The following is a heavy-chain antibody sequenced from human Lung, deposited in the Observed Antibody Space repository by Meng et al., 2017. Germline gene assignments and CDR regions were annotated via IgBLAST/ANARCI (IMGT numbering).Heavy chain of an antibody. CDR1: GGTFSSYA. V-gene: IGHV1-69*05. D-gene: IGHD5-18*01. CDR2: IIPIFGTA. Sequence: SVKVSCKASGGTFSSYAISRVRQAPGQGLEWMGGIIPIFGTANYAQKFQGRVSITTDESTSTAHMELSRLRSEDTAACYCAIRGYSCGYYYYGMDVWGQGATVTVSS. J-gene: IGHJ6*02. CDR3: AIRGYSCGYYYYGMDV.